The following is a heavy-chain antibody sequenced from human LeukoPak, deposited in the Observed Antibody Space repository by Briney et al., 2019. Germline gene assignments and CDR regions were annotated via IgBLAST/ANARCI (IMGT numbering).Heavy chain of an antibody. CDR3: ARDTLRGDYYYGMDV. CDR2: IIPILGIA. D-gene: IGHD3-16*01. V-gene: IGHV1-69*04. J-gene: IGHJ6*02. Sequence: SVKVSFKASGYTFTGYYIHWVRQAPGQGLEWMGRIIPILGIANYAQKFQGRVTITADKSTSTAYMELSSLRSEDTAVYYCARDTLRGDYYYGMDVWGQGTTVTVSS. CDR1: GYTFTGYY.